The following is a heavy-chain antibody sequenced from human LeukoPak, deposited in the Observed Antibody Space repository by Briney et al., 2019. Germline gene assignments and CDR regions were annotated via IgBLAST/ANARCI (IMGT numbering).Heavy chain of an antibody. CDR3: ARGNIVVVPAASRRRGYGMDV. CDR1: GGSFSGYY. D-gene: IGHD2-2*01. CDR2: INHSGST. Sequence: SETLSLTCAVYGGSFSGYYWSWIRQPLGKGLEWIGEINHSGSTNYNPSLKSRVTISVDTSKNQFSLKLSSVTAADTAVYYCARGNIVVVPAASRRRGYGMDVWGQGTTVTVSS. V-gene: IGHV4-34*01. J-gene: IGHJ6*02.